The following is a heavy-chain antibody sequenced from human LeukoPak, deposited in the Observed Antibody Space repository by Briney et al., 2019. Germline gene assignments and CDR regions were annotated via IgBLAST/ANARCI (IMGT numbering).Heavy chain of an antibody. J-gene: IGHJ6*02. CDR2: INSDGRST. D-gene: IGHD6-13*01. V-gene: IGHV3-74*01. CDR3: ARDQFSSSWYYYYYGRDV. CDR1: GFTFSSYW. Sequence: GASQRLSCAPSGFTFSSYWMHWVRHAPGKGLVCVSRINSDGRSTSYADSVKGRFTISRDNAKNTLYLQMNSLRVEDTAVYYCARDQFSSSWYYYYYGRDVWGQGTKVTDSS.